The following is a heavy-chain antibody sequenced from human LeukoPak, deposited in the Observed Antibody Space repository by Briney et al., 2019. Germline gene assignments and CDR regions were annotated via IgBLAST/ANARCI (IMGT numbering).Heavy chain of an antibody. D-gene: IGHD4-23*01. CDR2: IYHSGST. CDR1: GYSISSGYY. V-gene: IGHV4-38-2*02. Sequence: SETLSLTCTVSGYSISSGYYWGWIRQPPGKGLEWIGSIYHSGSTYYNPSLKSRVTISVDTSKNQFSLKLSSVTAADTAVYYCARPYLRGTVVNNWFDPWGQGTLVPVSS. J-gene: IGHJ5*02. CDR3: ARPYLRGTVVNNWFDP.